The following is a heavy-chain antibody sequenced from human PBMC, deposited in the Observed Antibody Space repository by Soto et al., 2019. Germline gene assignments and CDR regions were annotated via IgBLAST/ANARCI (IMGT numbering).Heavy chain of an antibody. J-gene: IGHJ6*02. CDR1: GYTFPNFG. CDR3: ARDTLRRTVRSTINAMDA. D-gene: IGHD3-3*01. V-gene: IGHV1-18*01. Sequence: QVQLVQSGAEVKKPGASVKVSCKASGYTFPNFGISWVRQAPGQGLEWMGGSSTYNGNTNNAQNYQRRLTMTPYTSANAAYVELTSMTSEDTAGYYCARDTLRRTVRSTINAMDAWGQGTTVTVSS. CDR2: SSTYNGNT.